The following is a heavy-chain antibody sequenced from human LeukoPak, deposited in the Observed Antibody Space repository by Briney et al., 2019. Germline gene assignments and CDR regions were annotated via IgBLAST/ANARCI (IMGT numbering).Heavy chain of an antibody. J-gene: IGHJ4*02. Sequence: PSETLSLTCAVYGGSFSGYYWSWIRQPPGKGLEWIGEINHSGSTDYNPSLKSRVSISIDASSNQFSLKVRSMTAADTAVYYCAGTREVVTSDSVFDYWGQGAPVTVSS. CDR3: AGTREVVTSDSVFDY. V-gene: IGHV4-34*01. CDR1: GGSFSGYY. CDR2: INHSGST. D-gene: IGHD2-21*02.